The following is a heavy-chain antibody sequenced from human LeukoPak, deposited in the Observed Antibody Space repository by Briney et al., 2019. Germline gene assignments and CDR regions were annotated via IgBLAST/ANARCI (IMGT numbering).Heavy chain of an antibody. Sequence: PGGSLRLSCKASGFSSYEMNWVRQAPGKGLEWVANIKKDGSEKYYVDAVKGRFTISRDNAKTSLYLQMNSLRAEDTAVYYCARDLSGIAGYTYGRGIDYWGQGTLVTVSS. CDR1: GFSSYE. V-gene: IGHV3-7*01. D-gene: IGHD5-18*01. J-gene: IGHJ4*02. CDR2: IKKDGSEK. CDR3: ARDLSGIAGYTYGRGIDY.